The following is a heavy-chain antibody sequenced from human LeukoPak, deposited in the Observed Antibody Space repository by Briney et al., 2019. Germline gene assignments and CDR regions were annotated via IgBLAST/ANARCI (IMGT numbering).Heavy chain of an antibody. CDR3: ARSTPGSGYYPYYYYGMDV. V-gene: IGHV4-34*01. D-gene: IGHD3-22*01. CDR2: INHSGST. Sequence: SETLSLTCAVYGGSFSGYYWSWIRQPPGKGLEWIGEINHSGSTNYNPSLKSRVTISVETSKNQFSLKLSSVTAADTAVYYCARSTPGSGYYPYYYYGMDVWGQGTTVTVSS. J-gene: IGHJ6*02. CDR1: GGSFSGYY.